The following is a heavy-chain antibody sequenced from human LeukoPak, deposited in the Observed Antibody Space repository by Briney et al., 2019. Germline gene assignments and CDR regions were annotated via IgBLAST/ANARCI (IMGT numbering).Heavy chain of an antibody. J-gene: IGHJ4*02. CDR2: IYPSDSDT. CDR1: GHIFTTSW. D-gene: IGHD1-26*01. V-gene: IGHV5-51*01. Sequence: GESLKISCQGSGHIFTTSWIGWVRQMPGKGLEWMGIIYPSDSDTRYSPSFQGQVTISADKSTSTAYLQWSSLKASDTAMYYCAKGLGTTAFDYWGKGTLVTVSS. CDR3: AKGLGTTAFDY.